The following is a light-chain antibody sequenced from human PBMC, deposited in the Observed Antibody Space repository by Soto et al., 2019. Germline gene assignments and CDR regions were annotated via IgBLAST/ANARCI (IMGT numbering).Light chain of an antibody. Sequence: QSVLTQPPSASGTPGQRVTMSCSGSSSNIGKNSVHWYRQLPGTAPELLIYNNNQWSSGVPDRFSGSKSGSSASLAIGGLQSEDEADYYCETWDDNFKGPVFGGGTKLTVL. CDR2: NNN. CDR1: SSNIGKNS. CDR3: ETWDDNFKGPV. V-gene: IGLV1-44*01. J-gene: IGLJ2*01.